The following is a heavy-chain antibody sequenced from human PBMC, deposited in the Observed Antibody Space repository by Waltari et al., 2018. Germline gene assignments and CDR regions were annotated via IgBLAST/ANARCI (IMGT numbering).Heavy chain of an antibody. V-gene: IGHV5-51*03. CDR2: IYPEDSDI. D-gene: IGHD1-26*01. Sequence: EVLLEQSGAEVKKPGESLKISCKGSGYKFNTHWIAWVRQVPGKGLEWMGIIYPEDSDIRDSPACQGQATISADKSMSTAYLQWSSLKASDSAMYFCARLDSGNYYDAFDIWGRGTVVSVSS. CDR1: GYKFNTHW. J-gene: IGHJ3*02. CDR3: ARLDSGNYYDAFDI.